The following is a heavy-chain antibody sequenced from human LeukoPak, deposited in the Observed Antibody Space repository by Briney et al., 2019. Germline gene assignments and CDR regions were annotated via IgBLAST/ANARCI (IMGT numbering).Heavy chain of an antibody. D-gene: IGHD1-26*01. V-gene: IGHV4-59*01. Sequence: SETLSLTCTVSGGSTGSYYWTWIRQPPGKGLEWIGYIYKSGSTNYNPSFKSRVTISDDTSKNQFSLRLSSVTAADTAMYYCARGKGWELLYDYWGQGTLVTVSS. CDR2: IYKSGST. CDR1: GGSTGSYY. CDR3: ARGKGWELLYDY. J-gene: IGHJ4*02.